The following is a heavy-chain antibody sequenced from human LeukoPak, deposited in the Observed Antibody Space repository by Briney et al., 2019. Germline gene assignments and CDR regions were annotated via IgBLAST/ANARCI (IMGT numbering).Heavy chain of an antibody. V-gene: IGHV1-69*13. CDR2: IIPIFGTA. J-gene: IGHJ5*02. CDR1: GYTFTSYG. CDR3: ARGRNYYDSSGYPGPMYNWFDP. Sequence: ASVKVSFKASGYTFTSYGISWVRQAPGQGLEWMGGIIPIFGTANYAQKFQGRVTITADESTSTAYMELSSLRSEDTAVYYCARGRNYYDSSGYPGPMYNWFDPWGQGTLVTVSS. D-gene: IGHD3-22*01.